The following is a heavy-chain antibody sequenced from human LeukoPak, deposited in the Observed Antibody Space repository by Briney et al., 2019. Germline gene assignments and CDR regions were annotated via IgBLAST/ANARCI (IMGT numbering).Heavy chain of an antibody. CDR1: GGSFSGYY. Sequence: SETLSLTCAAYGGSFSGYYWSWIRQPPGKGLEWIGYIYYSGSTNYNPSLKSRVTISVDTSKNQFSLKLSSVTAADTAVYYCARGRGYYDSSGYYQFNYWGQGTLVTVSS. D-gene: IGHD3-22*01. CDR3: ARGRGYYDSSGYYQFNY. J-gene: IGHJ4*02. V-gene: IGHV4-59*01. CDR2: IYYSGST.